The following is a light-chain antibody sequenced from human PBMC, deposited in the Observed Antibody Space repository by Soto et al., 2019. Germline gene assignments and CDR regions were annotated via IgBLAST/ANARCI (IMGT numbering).Light chain of an antibody. Sequence: DIHMATARSTRSASVGDGVTITFRASQRISTWLAWYQQKPGKAPKLLISDASSLETGVPSRFSGSGSGTEFTLTINSLQPDDFATYYCQQYKSYWTFGQGTKVDIK. CDR2: DAS. J-gene: IGKJ1*01. CDR3: QQYKSYWT. CDR1: QRISTW. V-gene: IGKV1-5*01.